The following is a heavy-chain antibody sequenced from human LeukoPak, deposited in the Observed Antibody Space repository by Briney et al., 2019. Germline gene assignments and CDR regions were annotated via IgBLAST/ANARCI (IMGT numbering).Heavy chain of an antibody. J-gene: IGHJ4*02. CDR1: GDSINSNNYY. CDR3: ARLPRTYCGGDCYSYYFDY. Sequence: SETLSLTCTVSGDSINSNNYYWGWIRQPPGKGLEWIGNIYYNGSTYYNPSLKSRVTISVDTSKNQFSLKLSSVTAADTAVYYCARLPRTYCGGDCYSYYFDYWGQGTLVTVSS. CDR2: IYYNGST. V-gene: IGHV4-39*01. D-gene: IGHD2-21*01.